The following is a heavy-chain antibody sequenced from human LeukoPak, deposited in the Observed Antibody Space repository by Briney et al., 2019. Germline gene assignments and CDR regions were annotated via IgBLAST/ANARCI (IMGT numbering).Heavy chain of an antibody. CDR1: GYTFTSYG. CDR3: ASCIAAASIYYYYYYMDV. V-gene: IGHV1-18*01. J-gene: IGHJ6*03. D-gene: IGHD6-13*01. Sequence: GASVKVSCKASGYTFTSYGISWVRQAPGQGLEWMGWISGYNSKTFYAQKFQGRVTMARDTSISTAYMELSRLRSDDTAVYYCASCIAAASIYYYYYYMDVWGKGTTVTVSS. CDR2: ISGYNSKT.